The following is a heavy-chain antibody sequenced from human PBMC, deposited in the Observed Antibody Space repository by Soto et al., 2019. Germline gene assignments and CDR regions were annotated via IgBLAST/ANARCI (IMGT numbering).Heavy chain of an antibody. CDR2: ISGSGGST. CDR1: GFTFSSYA. CDR3: AKALGYSSSWYHYYGMDV. Sequence: GGSLRLSCAASGFTFSSYAMSWVRQAPGKGLEWVSAISGSGGSTYYADSVKGRFTISRDNSKNTLYLQMNSLRAEDTAVYYCAKALGYSSSWYHYYGMDVWRQGTTVTVSS. D-gene: IGHD6-13*01. J-gene: IGHJ6*02. V-gene: IGHV3-23*01.